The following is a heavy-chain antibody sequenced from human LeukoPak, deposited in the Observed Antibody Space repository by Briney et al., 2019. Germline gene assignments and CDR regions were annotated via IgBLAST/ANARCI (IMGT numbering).Heavy chain of an antibody. Sequence: GGSLRLSCAASVFTLSSDSMSWVRQAQWKGLEWVLAISGSGGSTYYADSVKGRFTISRDNSKNTLYLQMNSLRAEDTAVYYCADYDSSGYPWYFDYWGQGTPVTVSS. D-gene: IGHD3-22*01. CDR3: ADYDSSGYPWYFDY. CDR1: VFTLSSDS. CDR2: ISGSGGST. J-gene: IGHJ4*02. V-gene: IGHV3-23*01.